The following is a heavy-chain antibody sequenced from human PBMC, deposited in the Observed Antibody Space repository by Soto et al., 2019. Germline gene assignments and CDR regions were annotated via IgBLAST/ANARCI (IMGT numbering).Heavy chain of an antibody. D-gene: IGHD3-10*01. J-gene: IGHJ4*02. CDR1: VGSMSEYF. Sequence: SETLSPTCSVSVGSMSEYFWSWIRQSPGKGLEWIGFIYYLGSTEYSPSLKSRVTISVDTSKRQFSLRLSSVTAADTAVYYCARHGYDGSGSPYSDYWGPGTQVTVSS. V-gene: IGHV4-59*01. CDR3: ARHGYDGSGSPYSDY. CDR2: IYYLGST.